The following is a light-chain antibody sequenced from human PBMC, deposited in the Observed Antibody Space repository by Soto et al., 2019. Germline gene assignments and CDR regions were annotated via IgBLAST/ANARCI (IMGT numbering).Light chain of an antibody. V-gene: IGKV3-20*01. Sequence: DIVLTQSPGTLSLSPGEGATLSCRASQTVTSNYLVWYQQRPGQAPRLLIYGASSRATGIPDRFSGSGSGRDFTLTISRLEPADFAVYYCQQYGTSPITFGQGTKVDIK. CDR3: QQYGTSPIT. J-gene: IGKJ1*01. CDR2: GAS. CDR1: QTVTSNY.